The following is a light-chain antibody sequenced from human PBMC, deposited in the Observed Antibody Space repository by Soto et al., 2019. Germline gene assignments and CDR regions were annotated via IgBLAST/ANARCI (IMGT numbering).Light chain of an antibody. CDR1: QSIRTT. J-gene: IGKJ1*01. CDR2: GAS. Sequence: EIALTQSPDTLSFSPRERATLCCRASQSIRTTVAWYHQRPGPAPRLLIYGASTRHTGVPDRFSGDGSGTDFTLTVTSLQPEDFGIYYCQQYTDWPTTFGQGTKVDI. V-gene: IGKV3-15*01. CDR3: QQYTDWPTT.